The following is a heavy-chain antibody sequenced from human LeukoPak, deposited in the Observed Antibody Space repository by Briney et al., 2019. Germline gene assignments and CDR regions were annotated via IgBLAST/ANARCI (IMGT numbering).Heavy chain of an antibody. CDR3: ARGGFGAGSYFDS. Sequence: ASVKVSCKASGYTFTSYDINWVRQATGQGPEWMGWMNPGSGDTGYVQNFQGRVSMTRDTSITTAYMELSSLTSEDTAVYYCARGGFGAGSYFDSWGQGTQVTVSS. V-gene: IGHV1-8*01. J-gene: IGHJ4*02. CDR1: GYTFTSYD. D-gene: IGHD3-10*01. CDR2: MNPGSGDT.